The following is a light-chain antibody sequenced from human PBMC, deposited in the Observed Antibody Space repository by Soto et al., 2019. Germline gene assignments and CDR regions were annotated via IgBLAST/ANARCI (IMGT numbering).Light chain of an antibody. CDR2: DVS. CDR3: CSYTSGSTLYV. J-gene: IGLJ1*01. V-gene: IGLV2-14*01. Sequence: QSVLTQPASVSGSPGQSITISCTGTSSDVGGYNSVSWYQQHPGKAPKLMIFDVSSRPSGVSNRFSGSKSGNTASLTISGLQAEDEADYYCCSYTSGSTLYVFRTGTKVAVL. CDR1: SSDVGGYNS.